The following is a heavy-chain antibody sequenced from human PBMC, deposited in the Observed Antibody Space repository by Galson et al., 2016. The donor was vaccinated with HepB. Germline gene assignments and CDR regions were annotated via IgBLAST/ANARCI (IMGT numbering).Heavy chain of an antibody. CDR2: INTNRGGT. J-gene: IGHJ5*02. CDR1: GYTSTVYY. Sequence: SVKVSCKASGYTSTVYYIHWVRQAPGQGLEWLGGINTNRGGTNYAQKFQGRVTMTRDTSISTAYMEVSRQRSDDTAVYYGAAAVGSRRGPTSNWFDPWGQGTLVSVSS. D-gene: IGHD1-26*01. CDR3: AAAVGSRRGPTSNWFDP. V-gene: IGHV1-2*02.